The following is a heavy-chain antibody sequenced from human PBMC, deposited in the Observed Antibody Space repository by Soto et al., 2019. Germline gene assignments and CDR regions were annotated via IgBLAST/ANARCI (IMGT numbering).Heavy chain of an antibody. Sequence: PSETLSLTCTVSGGSISSYYWSWIRQPPGKGLEWIGYIYYSGSTYYNPSLKSRVSISLDTSKNQFSLKLSFVTAADTAMYYCARTKCSGGSCYSWYLDYWGQGTPVTVSS. J-gene: IGHJ4*02. V-gene: IGHV4-59*12. CDR2: IYYSGST. D-gene: IGHD2-15*01. CDR1: GGSISSYY. CDR3: ARTKCSGGSCYSWYLDY.